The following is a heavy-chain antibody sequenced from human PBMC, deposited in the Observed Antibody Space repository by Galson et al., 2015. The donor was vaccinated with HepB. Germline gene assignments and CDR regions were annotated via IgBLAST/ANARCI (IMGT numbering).Heavy chain of an antibody. D-gene: IGHD3-16*02. J-gene: IGHJ3*02. CDR3: ARDKEHDYNWGTYRYYAFDI. V-gene: IGHV3-21*01. CDR2: ISSRSSHI. Sequence: LEWVSSISSRSSHIFYADSVKGRFTISRDNAKNSLYLQMNSLSAEDTAVYYCARDKEHDYNWGTYRYYAFDIWGQGTMVTVSS.